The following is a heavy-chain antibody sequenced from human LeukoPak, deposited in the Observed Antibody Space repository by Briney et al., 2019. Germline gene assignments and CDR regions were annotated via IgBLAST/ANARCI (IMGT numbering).Heavy chain of an antibody. D-gene: IGHD2-2*01. CDR2: INPSGGST. CDR1: GYTSTSYY. Sequence: ASVKVSCKASGYTSTSYYMHWVRQAPGQGLEWMGIINPSGGSTSYAQKFQGRVTITADKSTSTAYMELSSLRSEDTAVYYCARCVVVPAADNWFDPWGQGTLVTVSS. CDR3: ARCVVVPAADNWFDP. V-gene: IGHV1-46*01. J-gene: IGHJ5*02.